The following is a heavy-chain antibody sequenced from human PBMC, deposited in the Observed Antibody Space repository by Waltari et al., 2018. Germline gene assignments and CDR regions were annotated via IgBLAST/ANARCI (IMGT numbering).Heavy chain of an antibody. Sequence: QVQLQQWGAGLLKPSETLSLTCAVYGGSFSGYYWSWIRQHPGKGLEWIGEINHSGSTTYHPSLKSRVTISVDTSKNQFSLKLSSVTAADTAVYYCARGGSRLGYYDSSGYSLDYWGQGTLVTVSS. CDR1: GGSFSGYY. CDR2: INHSGST. J-gene: IGHJ4*02. CDR3: ARGGSRLGYYDSSGYSLDY. D-gene: IGHD3-22*01. V-gene: IGHV4-34*01.